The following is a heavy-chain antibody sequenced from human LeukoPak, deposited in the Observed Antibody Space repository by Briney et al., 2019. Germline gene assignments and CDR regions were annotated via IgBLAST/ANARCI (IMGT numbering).Heavy chain of an antibody. CDR1: GYTFTDYY. D-gene: IGHD4-17*01. CDR3: ARWRLDYGGDSPP. J-gene: IGHJ5*02. V-gene: IGHV1-2*02. CDR2: INPHSGGT. Sequence: ASVKVSCKASGYTFTDYYLHWVRQAPGQGLEWMGWINPHSGGTNYAQKFQGRVTMTRDTSISTAYMELSSLRSDDTAVYYCARWRLDYGGDSPPWGQGTLVTVSP.